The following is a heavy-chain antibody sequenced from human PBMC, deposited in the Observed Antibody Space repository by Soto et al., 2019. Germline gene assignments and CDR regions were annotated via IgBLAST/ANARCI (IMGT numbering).Heavy chain of an antibody. Sequence: EVQLLESGGGLVQPGGSLRLSCAASGFTFSSYAMSWVRQAPGKGLEWVSGINGSGGSTYYSDSVKGRFTISRDNSKNALFQQMNSLRAGETAIYYCAKEAREYQLLPPEIWGNWVDPWGQGTLVTVSS. CDR3: AKEAREYQLLPPEIWGNWVDP. J-gene: IGHJ5*02. CDR2: INGSGGST. D-gene: IGHD2-2*01. V-gene: IGHV3-23*01. CDR1: GFTFSSYA.